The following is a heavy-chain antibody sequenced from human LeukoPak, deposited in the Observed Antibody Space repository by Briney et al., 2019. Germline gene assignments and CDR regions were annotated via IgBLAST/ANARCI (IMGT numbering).Heavy chain of an antibody. V-gene: IGHV4-59*12. CDR2: IYFTGTT. CDR3: ARGYDAFDI. CDR1: GGSISSYY. J-gene: IGHJ3*02. Sequence: PSETLSLTCTVSGGSISSYYWSWIRQSPGKGLEWIGYIYFTGTTNYNPSLKSRVTISVDTSKKQFSLKLSSVTAADTAMYYCARGYDAFDIWGQGTMVTVSS.